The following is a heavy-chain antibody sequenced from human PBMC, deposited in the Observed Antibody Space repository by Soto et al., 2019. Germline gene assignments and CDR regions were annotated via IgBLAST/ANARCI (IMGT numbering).Heavy chain of an antibody. J-gene: IGHJ4*02. CDR1: GGSISSGDYY. V-gene: IGHV4-30-4*01. CDR2: IYYSGST. Sequence: SETLSLTCTVSGGSISSGDYYWSWIRQPPGKGLEWIGYIYYSGSTYYNPSLKSRVTISVDTSKNQFSLKLSSVTAADTAVYYCARDGVDLEWFFWGQGTLVTVSS. D-gene: IGHD3-3*01. CDR3: ARDGVDLEWFF.